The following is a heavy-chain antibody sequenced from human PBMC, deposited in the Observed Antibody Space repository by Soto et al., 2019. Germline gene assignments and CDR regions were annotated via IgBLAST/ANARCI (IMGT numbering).Heavy chain of an antibody. CDR2: ISYDGSNK. J-gene: IGHJ6*02. V-gene: IGHV3-30*18. Sequence: QVQLVESGGGVVQPGRSLRLSCAASGFTFSSYGMDWVRQAPGKGLEWVAVISYDGSNKYYADSVKGRFTISRDNSKNTLYLQMNSLRAEDTAVYYCAKELQSYYYYYGMDVWGQGTTVTVSS. D-gene: IGHD4-4*01. CDR1: GFTFSSYG. CDR3: AKELQSYYYYYGMDV.